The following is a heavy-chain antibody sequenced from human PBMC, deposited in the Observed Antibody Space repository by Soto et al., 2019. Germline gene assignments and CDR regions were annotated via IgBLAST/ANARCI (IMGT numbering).Heavy chain of an antibody. CDR3: ARGSTDSYPGSRIFDF. V-gene: IGHV3-30-3*01. Sequence: GGSLRLSCAASRFTFSSYTMHWVRQAPGKGLEWVAVISYDGSNKYYADSVKGRFTISRDNSKNRLYLQMTSLTAEDSAMYFCARGSTDSYPGSRIFDFWGRGTLVTVSS. CDR2: ISYDGSNK. CDR1: RFTFSSYT. D-gene: IGHD3-10*01. J-gene: IGHJ4*02.